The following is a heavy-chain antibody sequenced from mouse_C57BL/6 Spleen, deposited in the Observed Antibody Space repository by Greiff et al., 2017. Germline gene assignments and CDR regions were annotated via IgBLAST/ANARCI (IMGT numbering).Heavy chain of an antibody. CDR1: GYTFTSYW. CDR3: ARSLDWYFDV. V-gene: IGHV1-55*01. Sequence: VKLMESGAELVKPGASVKMSCKASGYTFTSYWITWVKQRPGQGLEWIGDIYPGSGSTNYNEKFKSKATLTVDTSSSTAYMQLSSLTSEDSAVYYCARSLDWYFDVWGTGTTVTVSS. CDR2: IYPGSGST. J-gene: IGHJ1*03.